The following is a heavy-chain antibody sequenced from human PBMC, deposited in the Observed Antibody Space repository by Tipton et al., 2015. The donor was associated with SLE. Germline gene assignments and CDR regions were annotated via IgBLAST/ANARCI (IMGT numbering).Heavy chain of an antibody. V-gene: IGHV4-30-2*01. D-gene: IGHD3-10*01. J-gene: IGHJ3*02. CDR3: ASRGVPDAFDI. Sequence: TLSLTCAVSGGSISSGGYSWSWIRQPPGKGLEWIGYIYHSGSTYYNPSLKSRVTISVDRSKNQFSLKLISVTAADTAVYYCASRGVPDAFDIWGQGTMVTVSS. CDR1: GGSISSGGYS. CDR2: IYHSGST.